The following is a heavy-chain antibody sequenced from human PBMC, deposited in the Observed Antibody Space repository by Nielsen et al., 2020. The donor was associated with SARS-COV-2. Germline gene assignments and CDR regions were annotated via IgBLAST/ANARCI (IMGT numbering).Heavy chain of an antibody. CDR1: GGPITDFF. D-gene: IGHD3-10*01. V-gene: IGHV4-59*01. CDR3: ARSGFYDSNSGTKYYYHVDV. CDR2: VFHDGNA. Sequence: SETLSLTCTVSGGPITDFFWSWIRQSPGNGLEWVGYVFHDGNAKFNPSLRRRVSLSVDKSKNQFSLRLTSLTAADTATYYCARSGFYDSNSGTKYYYHVDVWGQGTTVTVSS. J-gene: IGHJ6*02.